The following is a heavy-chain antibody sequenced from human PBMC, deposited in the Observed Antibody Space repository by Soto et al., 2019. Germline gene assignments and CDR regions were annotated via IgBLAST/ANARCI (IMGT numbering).Heavy chain of an antibody. CDR3: ARVGRVTMIVVAP. V-gene: IGHV4-30-4*01. CDR2: IYYSGST. D-gene: IGHD3-22*01. Sequence: SETLSLTCTVSGGSISSCDYYWSWIRQPPVKGLEWIGYIYYSGSTYYNPSLKSRVTISVDTSKNQFSLKLSSVTAADTAVYYCARVGRVTMIVVAPWGQGTLVTVS. J-gene: IGHJ5*02. CDR1: GGSISSCDYY.